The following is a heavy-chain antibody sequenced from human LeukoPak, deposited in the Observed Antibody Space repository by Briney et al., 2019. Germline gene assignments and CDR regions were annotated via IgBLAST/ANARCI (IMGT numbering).Heavy chain of an antibody. J-gene: IGHJ4*02. CDR1: GTTLSVYW. CDR3: ARSGSGYFDY. V-gene: IGHV3-7*01. CDR2: IKQDGSEK. Sequence: PGGSLRLSCAASGTTLSVYWMSWVRQAPGKGLEWVANIKQDGSEKYYRDSVQGRFNISRDNAKNSLYLQMNSLRAEDTAVYYCARSGSGYFDYWGQGSLVTVSS.